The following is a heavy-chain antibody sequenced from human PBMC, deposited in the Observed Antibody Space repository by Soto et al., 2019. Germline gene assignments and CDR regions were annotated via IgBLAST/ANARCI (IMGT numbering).Heavy chain of an antibody. V-gene: IGHV1-69*04. D-gene: IGHD4-17*01. Sequence: SVKVSCKASGGTFSSYTISWVRQAPGQGLEWMGRIIPILGIANYAQKFQGRVTITADKSTSTAYMELSSLRSEDTAVYDGARDRHPVNPFASWGQGTMVTVSS. CDR1: GGTFSSYT. CDR2: IIPILGIA. J-gene: IGHJ3*02. CDR3: ARDRHPVNPFAS.